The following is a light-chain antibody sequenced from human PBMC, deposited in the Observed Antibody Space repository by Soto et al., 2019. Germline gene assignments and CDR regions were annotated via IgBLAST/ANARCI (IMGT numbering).Light chain of an antibody. Sequence: DIQMTQSPSSLSASVGDRVTITCRASQSSSNFLHWYQQKPGKAPTLLIYAASSLQSGVPSRFSGSGSGTDFTLTISSLQPEDFATYSCQQSYNTPRTFGQGTKVEIK. V-gene: IGKV1-39*01. CDR3: QQSYNTPRT. CDR2: AAS. J-gene: IGKJ1*01. CDR1: QSSSNF.